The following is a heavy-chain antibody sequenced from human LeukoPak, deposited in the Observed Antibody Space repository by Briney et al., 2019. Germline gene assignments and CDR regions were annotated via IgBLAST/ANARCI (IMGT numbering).Heavy chain of an antibody. Sequence: GGSLILSCAASGFTFSSYSMNWVRQAPGKGLEWVSYISSSSSTIYYADSVKGQFTISRDNAKNSLYLQMNSLRAEDTAVYYCARGAWGVAARSYFDYWGQGTLVTVSS. J-gene: IGHJ4*02. V-gene: IGHV3-48*01. D-gene: IGHD2-15*01. CDR3: ARGAWGVAARSYFDY. CDR1: GFTFSSYS. CDR2: ISSSSSTI.